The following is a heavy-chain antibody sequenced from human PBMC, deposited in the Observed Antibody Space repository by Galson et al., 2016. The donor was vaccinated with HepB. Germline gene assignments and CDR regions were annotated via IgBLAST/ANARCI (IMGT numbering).Heavy chain of an antibody. CDR3: ARRDDYTGGFDH. Sequence: SCKASGYMFISDDISWVRQAPGQGLEWVGWISGNNGNTKSAQTFQGRVTMTRDTSTSTAYMELQGLGSDDTAVYSCARRDDYTGGFDHWGQGTLVTVSS. V-gene: IGHV1-18*04. CDR2: ISGNNGNT. CDR1: GYMFISDD. J-gene: IGHJ4*02. D-gene: IGHD5-24*01.